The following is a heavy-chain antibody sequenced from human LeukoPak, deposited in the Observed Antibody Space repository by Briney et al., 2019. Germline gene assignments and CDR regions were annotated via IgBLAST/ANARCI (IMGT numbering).Heavy chain of an antibody. J-gene: IGHJ5*01. CDR2: ITSGGSAV. CDR1: GFTFSTYN. D-gene: IGHD1-26*01. Sequence: GGSLRLSCSGSGFTFSTYNMLWVRQTPGKGLEYLSYITSGGSAVYYADSVKDRFTFSRDNAKNSVYLQMNSLRVEDTGIYYCARVGSKGDWFYYGGKGTRVSVSS. V-gene: IGHV3-48*01. CDR3: ARVGSKGDWFYY.